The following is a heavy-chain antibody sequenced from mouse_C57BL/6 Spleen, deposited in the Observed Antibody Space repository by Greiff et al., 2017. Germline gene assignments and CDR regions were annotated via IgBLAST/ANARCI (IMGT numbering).Heavy chain of an antibody. CDR3: ASDNRYDYWFAY. D-gene: IGHD2-4*01. CDR2: INPNNGGT. CDR1: GYTFTDYY. Sequence: EVQLQQSGPELVKPGASVKISCKASGYTFTDYYMNWVKQSHGKSLEWIGDINPNNGGTRYNQKFKGKATLTVDTSSSTAYMELRSLTSEASAVYYCASDNRYDYWFAYWGQGTLVTVSA. J-gene: IGHJ3*01. V-gene: IGHV1-26*01.